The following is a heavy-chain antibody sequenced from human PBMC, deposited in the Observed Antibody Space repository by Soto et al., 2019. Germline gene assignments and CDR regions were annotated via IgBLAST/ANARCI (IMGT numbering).Heavy chain of an antibody. CDR2: TYYRSKWYN. D-gene: IGHD6-13*01. Sequence: QVQLXXXGPXXXXXXXXLSLXXAISGDSVSSNSAAWNWIRQSPSRGLEWLGRTYYRSKWYNDYAVSVKSRITINPDTSKNQFSLQLNSVTPEDTAVYYCARQQLVPAGPFDYWGQGTLVTVSS. J-gene: IGHJ4*02. V-gene: IGHV6-1*01. CDR1: GDSVSSNSAA. CDR3: ARQQLVPAGPFDY.